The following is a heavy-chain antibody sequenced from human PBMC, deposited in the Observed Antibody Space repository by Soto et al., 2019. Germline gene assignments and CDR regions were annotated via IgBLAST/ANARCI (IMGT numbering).Heavy chain of an antibody. D-gene: IGHD1-1*01. J-gene: IGHJ6*02. CDR2: LWYDGSDK. Sequence: GGSLRLSCAASGFTFSIYGIHWVRQAPGKGLEWLAILWYDGSDKYYADSVKGRFTISRDNSKNTLYLQMSSLRAEDTAVYYCARGTGHYYYGMDVWGQGTTVTVSS. V-gene: IGHV3-33*01. CDR1: GFTFSIYG. CDR3: ARGTGHYYYGMDV.